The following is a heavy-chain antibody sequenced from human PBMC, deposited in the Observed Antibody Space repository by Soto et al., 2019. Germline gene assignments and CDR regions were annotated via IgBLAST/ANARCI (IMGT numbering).Heavy chain of an antibody. Sequence: QVQLQQWGAGLLKPSETLSLTCAVYGGSFSGYYWSWIRQPPGKGLEWIGEINHSGSTNYNPSLTSRVTISVDTSKNQFSLKLSSVTAADTAVYYCARVDCSGGSCYRYYFDYWGQGTLVTVSS. J-gene: IGHJ4*02. CDR1: GGSFSGYY. V-gene: IGHV4-34*01. D-gene: IGHD2-15*01. CDR2: INHSGST. CDR3: ARVDCSGGSCYRYYFDY.